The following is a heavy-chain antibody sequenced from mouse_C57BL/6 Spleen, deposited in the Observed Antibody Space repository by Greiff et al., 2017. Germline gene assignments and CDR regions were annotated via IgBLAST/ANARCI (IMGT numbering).Heavy chain of an antibody. CDR1: GFTFTDYY. CDR2: IRNKANGYTT. CDR3: ARSFYDGYYWFAY. V-gene: IGHV7-3*01. J-gene: IGHJ3*01. D-gene: IGHD2-3*01. Sequence: EVHLVESGGGLVQPGGSLSLSCAASGFTFTDYYMSWVRQPPGKALEWLGFIRNKANGYTTEYSASVKGRFTISRDNSQSIHYLQMNALRAEDSATYYCARSFYDGYYWFAYWGQGTLVTVSA.